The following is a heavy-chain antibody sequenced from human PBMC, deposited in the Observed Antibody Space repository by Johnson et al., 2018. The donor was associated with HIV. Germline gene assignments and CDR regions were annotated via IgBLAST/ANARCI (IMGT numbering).Heavy chain of an antibody. D-gene: IGHD1-26*01. CDR2: ISFDGTNK. J-gene: IGHJ3*01. CDR1: GFTLSSYA. CDR3: VTADRGSA. V-gene: IGHV3-30*04. Sequence: QVQLVESGGGVVQPGRSLRLSCAASGFTLSSYAMHWVRQAPGKGLEWVAVISFDGTNKYYADSVKGRFTISRDNSKNTLYLQMNSLRDEDTAVYYCVTADRGSAWGQGTTVTVSS.